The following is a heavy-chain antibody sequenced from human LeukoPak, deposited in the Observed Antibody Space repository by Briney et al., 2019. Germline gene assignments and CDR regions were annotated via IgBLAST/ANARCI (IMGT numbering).Heavy chain of an antibody. CDR2: ISTSGSTI. CDR1: GFTFSDYY. J-gene: IGHJ6*03. V-gene: IGHV3-11*04. CDR3: AKDRKRVHYDFWSGYYGKNGAYMDV. Sequence: GGSLRLSCATSGFTFSDYYMSWIRQAPGKGLEWVSYISTSGSTIYYADSVKGRFTISRDNAKNSLYLQMNSLRAEDTAVYYCAKDRKRVHYDFWSGYYGKNGAYMDVWGKGTTVTVSS. D-gene: IGHD3-3*01.